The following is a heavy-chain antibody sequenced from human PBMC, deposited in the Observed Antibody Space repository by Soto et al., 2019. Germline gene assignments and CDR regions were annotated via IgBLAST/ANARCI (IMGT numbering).Heavy chain of an antibody. CDR3: ARGDCVGGTCYSLAGSFYYCMDV. Sequence: EVQLVESGGGLVQPGGSLRLSCAASGFTFGNYWMYWVRQAPGKGLVWVSRINSDGSVSSYADSVKGRLTISRDNVKNTLYLQMGSLRVEDTAVYYCARGDCVGGTCYSLAGSFYYCMDVWGKGTTVTVFS. V-gene: IGHV3-74*01. D-gene: IGHD2-15*01. J-gene: IGHJ6*03. CDR1: GFTFGNYW. CDR2: INSDGSVS.